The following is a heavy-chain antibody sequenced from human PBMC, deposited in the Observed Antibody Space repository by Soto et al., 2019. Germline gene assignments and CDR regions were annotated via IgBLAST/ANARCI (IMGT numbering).Heavy chain of an antibody. J-gene: IGHJ3*02. Sequence: QLHLVQSGAVVKKPGASVTVSCSASGYPVTAYYMHWVRQAPGRGLEWMGGINPATGAAKYTQTFQGRVPMTRATATSTGFMELSGLTSEDTAVFYCARGGVVGVAGSAAFDMWGQGTLVTVSS. CDR1: GYPVTAYY. V-gene: IGHV1-2*02. D-gene: IGHD3-3*01. CDR2: INPATGAA. CDR3: ARGGVVGVAGSAAFDM.